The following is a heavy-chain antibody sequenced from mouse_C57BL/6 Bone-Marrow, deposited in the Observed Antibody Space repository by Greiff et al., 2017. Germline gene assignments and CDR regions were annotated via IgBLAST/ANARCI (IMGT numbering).Heavy chain of an antibody. V-gene: IGHV1-81*01. J-gene: IGHJ2*01. Sequence: QVQLQQSGAELARPGASVKLSCKASGYTFTSYGISWAKQRTGQGLEWIGEIYPRSGNTYYNEKFKGKATLTADKSSSTAYMELRSLTSEDSAVYFCAREGITTVVALDYWGQGTTLTVSS. CDR2: IYPRSGNT. CDR3: AREGITTVVALDY. D-gene: IGHD1-1*01. CDR1: GYTFTSYG.